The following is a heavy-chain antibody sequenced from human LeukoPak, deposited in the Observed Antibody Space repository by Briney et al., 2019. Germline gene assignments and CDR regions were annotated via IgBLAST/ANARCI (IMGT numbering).Heavy chain of an antibody. CDR2: ISYDGSNK. CDR3: AKDSSSWYGWFDP. V-gene: IGHV3-30*18. D-gene: IGHD6-13*01. Sequence: GGSLRLSCAASGFTFSSYGMHWVRQAPGEGLEWVAVISYDGSNKYYADSVKGRFTISRDNSKNTLYLQMNSLRAEDTAVYYCAKDSSSWYGWFDPWGQGTLVTVSS. CDR1: GFTFSSYG. J-gene: IGHJ5*02.